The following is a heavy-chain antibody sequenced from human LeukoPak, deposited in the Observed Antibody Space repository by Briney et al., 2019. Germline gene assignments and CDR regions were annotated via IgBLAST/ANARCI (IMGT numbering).Heavy chain of an antibody. CDR3: ARASYDYVWGSYRVPFDI. CDR1: GGSISTYY. D-gene: IGHD3-16*02. J-gene: IGHJ3*02. CDR2: IYYSGST. V-gene: IGHV4-59*01. Sequence: SETLSLTCTVSGGSISTYYWTWIRQPPGKGLEWIGYIYYSGSTNYNPSLKSRVTISIDTSKNQFSLKLSSVTAADTAVYYCARASYDYVWGSYRVPFDIWGQGTMVTVSS.